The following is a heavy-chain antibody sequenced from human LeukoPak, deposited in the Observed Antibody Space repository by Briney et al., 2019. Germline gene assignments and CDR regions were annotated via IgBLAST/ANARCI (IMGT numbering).Heavy chain of an antibody. D-gene: IGHD2-2*01. CDR1: GYTFTDYY. CDR2: IDPKSGGT. Sequence: ASVKVSCKASGYTFTDYYIHWVRQAPGQGLEWMGWIDPKSGGTSFAQKFQGSVTMTRDTSISTAYMELSRLRPDDTAVYYCARSVVPAAMSDYYYHYMDVWGKGTTVTVSS. J-gene: IGHJ6*03. CDR3: ARSVVPAAMSDYYYHYMDV. V-gene: IGHV1-2*02.